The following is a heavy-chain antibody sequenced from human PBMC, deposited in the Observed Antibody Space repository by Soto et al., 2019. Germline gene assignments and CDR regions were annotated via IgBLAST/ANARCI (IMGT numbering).Heavy chain of an antibody. CDR1: GYTFTSYG. D-gene: IGHD1-26*01. J-gene: IGHJ4*02. CDR3: AREIHPEWEL. CDR2: ISVYNGNT. V-gene: IGHV1-18*04. Sequence: ASVKVSCKTSGYTFTSYGISWVRQAPGQGLEWMGWISVYNGNTNYAQKLQGRVTMTTDTSTTTAYLELRSLRSDDTAVYFCAREIHPEWELWGQGTLVTVSS.